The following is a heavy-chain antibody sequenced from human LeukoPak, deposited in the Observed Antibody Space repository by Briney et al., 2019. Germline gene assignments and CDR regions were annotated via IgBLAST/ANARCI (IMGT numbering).Heavy chain of an antibody. D-gene: IGHD3-16*01. CDR3: ARHGGVAHFYYYYMDV. V-gene: IGHV4-34*01. J-gene: IGHJ6*03. CDR2: INHSGST. CDR1: GGSFSGYY. Sequence: PSETLSLTCAVYGGSFSGYYWSWIRQPPGKGLEWIGEINHSGSTNYNPSLKSRVTISVDTSKNQFSLKLSSVTAADTAVYYCARHGGVAHFYYYYMDVWGKGTTVTISS.